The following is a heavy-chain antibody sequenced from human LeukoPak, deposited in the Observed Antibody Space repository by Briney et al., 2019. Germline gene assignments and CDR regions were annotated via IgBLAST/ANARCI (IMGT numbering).Heavy chain of an antibody. CDR3: VGRNPDCGGGYCPFDY. D-gene: IGHD2-21*02. Sequence: ASVKVSCKAPANTFTGYYMHWVRQAPGQGPEWMGWINPNSGATNYAQKFEGRVTMTRDTSLSTAYMELNRLRSDDTALYYCVGRNPDCGGGYCPFDYWGQGTLVTVSS. J-gene: IGHJ4*02. CDR2: INPNSGAT. CDR1: ANTFTGYY. V-gene: IGHV1-2*02.